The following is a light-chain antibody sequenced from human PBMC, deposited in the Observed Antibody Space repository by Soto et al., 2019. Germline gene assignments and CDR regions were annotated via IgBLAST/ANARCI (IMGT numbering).Light chain of an antibody. J-gene: IGLJ1*01. CDR2: NNN. V-gene: IGLV1-44*01. CDR3: AAWDDSLNGFV. Sequence: QSVLTQPPSASGTPGQKVTISCSGASSNIGGYTVNWYQQLPGTAPRLLIYNNNQRPSGVPDRFSGFKSGTSASLAISGPQSEDEADYYCAAWDDSLNGFVFGTGTKLTVL. CDR1: SSNIGGYT.